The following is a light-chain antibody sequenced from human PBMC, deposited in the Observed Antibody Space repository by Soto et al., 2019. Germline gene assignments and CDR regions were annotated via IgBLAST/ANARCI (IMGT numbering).Light chain of an antibody. J-gene: IGKJ2*01. CDR1: QSVSSRD. Sequence: ESVLTQSPGTLSLSPGERATLSCRASQSVSSRDLAWYQQKPGQAPRLHIYATSSRAAGIPDRFSGSGSGTDFTLTISRLEPEDFAVYYCQQYDNSPGYTFGRGTELEIK. CDR2: ATS. V-gene: IGKV3-20*01. CDR3: QQYDNSPGYT.